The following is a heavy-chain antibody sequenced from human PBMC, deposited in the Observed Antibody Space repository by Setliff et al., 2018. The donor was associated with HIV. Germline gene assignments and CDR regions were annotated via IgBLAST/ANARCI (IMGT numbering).Heavy chain of an antibody. CDR3: ARDMTYYYDSSGSFGWFDP. J-gene: IGHJ5*02. D-gene: IGHD3-22*01. CDR2: MYYSGST. Sequence: SETLSLTCAVSGYSISSGYYWGWIRPPPGKGLEWIGSMYYSGSTYYNPSLKSRVTISVDTSKNQFSLKLSSVTAADTAVYYCARDMTYYYDSSGSFGWFDPWGQGTLVTVSS. V-gene: IGHV4-38-2*02. CDR1: GYSISSGYY.